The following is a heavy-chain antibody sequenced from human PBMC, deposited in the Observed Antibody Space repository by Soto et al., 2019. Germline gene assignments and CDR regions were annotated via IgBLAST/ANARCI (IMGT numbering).Heavy chain of an antibody. CDR3: ARDGFTYCGGDCTGVFDY. D-gene: IGHD2-21*02. CDR1: GFTFSSYG. CDR2: IWYDGSNK. Sequence: GGSLRLSCAASGFTFSSYGMHWVRQAPGKGLERVAVIWYDGSNKYYADSVKGRFTISRDNSKNTLYLQMNSLRAEDTAVYYCARDGFTYCGGDCTGVFDYWGQGTLVTVSS. V-gene: IGHV3-33*01. J-gene: IGHJ4*02.